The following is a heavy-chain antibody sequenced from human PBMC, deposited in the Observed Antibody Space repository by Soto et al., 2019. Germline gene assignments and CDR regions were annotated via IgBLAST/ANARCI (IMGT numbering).Heavy chain of an antibody. J-gene: IGHJ4*02. V-gene: IGHV3-30*03. CDR1: GSTFSNYD. CDR3: VREGYSGSYAAF. CDR2: ISFDGSKT. D-gene: IGHD1-26*01. Sequence: LRLSCEASGSTFSNYDMDWVRQAPGKGLEWVAIISFDGSKTYYADSVKGRFTVSRDNSKNTLFLQMNSLRPDDTATYYCVREGYSGSYAAFWGQGSLVTVSS.